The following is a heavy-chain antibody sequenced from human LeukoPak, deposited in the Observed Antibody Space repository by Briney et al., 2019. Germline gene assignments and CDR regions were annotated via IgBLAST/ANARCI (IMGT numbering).Heavy chain of an antibody. CDR3: VQEFNHDQWFFDI. CDR1: GFIFSSYS. J-gene: IGHJ2*01. V-gene: IGHV3-30*18. Sequence: GGSLRLSCAASGFIFSSYSMHWVRQAPGKGLEWVAVVSTAGTIKYYADSMKGRFTVSRDNSKNTVDLQMNSLRVEDTALYFCVQEFNHDQWFFDIWGRGTLVTVSS. CDR2: VSTAGTIK. D-gene: IGHD3-22*01.